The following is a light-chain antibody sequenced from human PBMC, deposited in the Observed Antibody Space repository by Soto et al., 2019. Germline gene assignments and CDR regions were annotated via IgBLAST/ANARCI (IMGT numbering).Light chain of an antibody. CDR1: RSVDKW. V-gene: IGKV1-5*02. CDR2: EAS. J-gene: IGKJ1*01. CDR3: QQYYSTLWT. Sequence: DIQMTQSPSTLSASLGDRVTIICRASRSVDKWLAWYQQKSGKAPKLLIYEASHLQSGVPSRFGGSGSGTEFTLTISSLQAEDVAVYYCQQYYSTLWTFGQGTKVEIK.